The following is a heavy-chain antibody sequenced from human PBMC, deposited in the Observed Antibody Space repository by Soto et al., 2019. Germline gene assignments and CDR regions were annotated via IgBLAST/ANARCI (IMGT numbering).Heavy chain of an antibody. CDR2: IYYSGST. CDR3: ARETGPEYCSGGSCYWPFFDY. J-gene: IGHJ4*02. V-gene: IGHV4-61*01. Sequence: SETLSLTCTVSGGSVSSGSYYWSWIRQPPGKGLEWIGYIYYSGSTNYNPSLKSRVTISVDTSKNQFSLKLSSVTAAETAVYYCARETGPEYCSGGSCYWPFFDYWGQGTLVTVSS. D-gene: IGHD2-15*01. CDR1: GGSVSSGSYY.